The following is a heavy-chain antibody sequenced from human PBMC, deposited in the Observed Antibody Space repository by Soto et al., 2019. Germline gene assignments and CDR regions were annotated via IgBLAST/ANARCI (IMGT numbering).Heavy chain of an antibody. J-gene: IGHJ6*02. V-gene: IGHV4-39*01. Sequence: SETLSLTCTVSGGSISSSSYYWGWIRQPPGKGLEWIGSIYYSGSTYYNPSLKSRVTISVDTSKNQFSLKLSSVTAADTAVYYCATNYAYYYYYGMDVWGQGTTAPVSS. CDR1: GGSISSSSYY. CDR2: IYYSGST. CDR3: ATNYAYYYYYGMDV. D-gene: IGHD4-4*01.